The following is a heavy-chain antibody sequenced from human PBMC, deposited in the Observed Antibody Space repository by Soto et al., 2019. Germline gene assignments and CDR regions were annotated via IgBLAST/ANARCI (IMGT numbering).Heavy chain of an antibody. D-gene: IGHD3-10*01. CDR1: GFTFSSYA. CDR3: AKGSGLYGSGSGDYYYMDV. Sequence: GGSLRLSCAASGFTFSSYAMSWVRQAPGKGLEWVSAISGSGGSTYYADSVKGRFTISRDNSKSTLYLQMNSLRAEDTAVYYCAKGSGLYGSGSGDYYYMDVWGKGTTVTVSS. J-gene: IGHJ6*03. CDR2: ISGSGGST. V-gene: IGHV3-23*01.